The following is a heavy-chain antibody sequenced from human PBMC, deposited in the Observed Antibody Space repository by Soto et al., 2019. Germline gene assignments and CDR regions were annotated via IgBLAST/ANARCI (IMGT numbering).Heavy chain of an antibody. CDR3: ARIQGGYKWNAIFDY. V-gene: IGHV2-26*01. CDR2: IFSNDEK. Sequence: QVTLKESGPVLVKPTETLTLTCTVSGFSLSNARMGVSWIRQPPGKALEWLAHIFSNDEKSYSTSLKSRLTISKDTSKSQVVLTMTNMDTVDTATYYCARIQGGYKWNAIFDYWGQGTLVTVSS. CDR1: GFSLSNARMG. D-gene: IGHD1-1*01. J-gene: IGHJ4*02.